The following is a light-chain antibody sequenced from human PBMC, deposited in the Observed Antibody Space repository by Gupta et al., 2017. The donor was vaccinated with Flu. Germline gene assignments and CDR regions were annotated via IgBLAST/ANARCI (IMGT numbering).Light chain of an antibody. V-gene: IGLV7-43*01. Sequence: TGTLTCASSIGPVTSGYYPNWVQQTPGQAPRTLIYSGSNKHSWTPARFSGSLLGGKAALTLSSVQPEDEAEYYCLLHFAGTWIFGGGTKLTVL. CDR1: IGPVTSGYY. CDR2: SGS. J-gene: IGLJ2*01. CDR3: LLHFAGTWI.